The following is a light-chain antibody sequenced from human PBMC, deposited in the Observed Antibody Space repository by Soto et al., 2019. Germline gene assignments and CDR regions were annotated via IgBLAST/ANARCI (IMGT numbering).Light chain of an antibody. CDR1: QSVSSSY. J-gene: IGKJ2*01. CDR2: AAS. Sequence: EIVLTQSPGTLSLSPGERATLSCWTSQSVSSSYVAWYQQKPGQAPRLLIYAASSRATRIPDRFSGSGSGTDFILTISRLDHEDFAVYYCHQYYSSPYTFGQGTELEI. CDR3: HQYYSSPYT. V-gene: IGKV3-20*01.